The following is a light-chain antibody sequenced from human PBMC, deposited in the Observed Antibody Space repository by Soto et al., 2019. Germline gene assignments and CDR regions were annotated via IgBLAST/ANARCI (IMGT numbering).Light chain of an antibody. Sequence: ENELTQSPGALPLSPGERATLSCRASQRISSNYLAWYQQKPGQAPRLLMFEASTRATGVPDRFSGSGSGTDFTLTISTVEPEDFAVYYCQQYGSSPYTFGQGTKLEIK. CDR2: EAS. V-gene: IGKV3-20*01. CDR3: QQYGSSPYT. J-gene: IGKJ2*01. CDR1: QRISSNY.